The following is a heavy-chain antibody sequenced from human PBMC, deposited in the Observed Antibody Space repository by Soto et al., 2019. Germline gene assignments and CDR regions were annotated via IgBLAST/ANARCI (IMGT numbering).Heavy chain of an antibody. CDR1: GGSFSGYY. CDR2: IYHSGST. Sequence: SGTLSLTFAVYGGSFSGYYWSWIRQPPGKGLEWIGDIYHSGSTNYNPSLKSRVTISVDTSKNQFSLKLSSVTAADTAVYYCASTVTTSGWRYSFDYWGQGTLVTVSS. V-gene: IGHV4-34*01. J-gene: IGHJ4*02. D-gene: IGHD4-17*01. CDR3: ASTVTTSGWRYSFDY.